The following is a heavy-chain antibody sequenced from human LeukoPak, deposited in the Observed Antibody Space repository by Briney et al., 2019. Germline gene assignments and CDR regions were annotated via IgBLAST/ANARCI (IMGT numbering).Heavy chain of an antibody. CDR3: ASEGPRLRYFASVAAFDI. CDR1: GGSFSGYY. Sequence: SETLSLTCAVYGGSFSGYYWSWIRQPPGKGLEWIGEINHSGSTNYNSSLKSRVTISVDTSKNQFSLKLSSVTAADTAVYYCASEGPRLRYFASVAAFDIWGQGTMVTVSS. V-gene: IGHV4-34*01. J-gene: IGHJ3*02. D-gene: IGHD3-9*01. CDR2: INHSGST.